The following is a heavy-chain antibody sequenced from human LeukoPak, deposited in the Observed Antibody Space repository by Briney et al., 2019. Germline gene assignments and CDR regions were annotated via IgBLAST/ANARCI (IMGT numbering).Heavy chain of an antibody. CDR2: IYPGDSDT. V-gene: IGHV5-51*01. D-gene: IGHD3-22*01. CDR3: ARVVNYDTSGYQTKNWFDP. CDR1: GYSFTNYW. J-gene: IGHJ5*02. Sequence: GESLKISCKGSGYSFTNYWIGWVRQIPGKGLEWMGIIYPGDSDTRYRPSLQGQVTISVDKSINTAYLQWRSLKASDTAMYYCARVVNYDTSGYQTKNWFDPWGQGTLVTVSS.